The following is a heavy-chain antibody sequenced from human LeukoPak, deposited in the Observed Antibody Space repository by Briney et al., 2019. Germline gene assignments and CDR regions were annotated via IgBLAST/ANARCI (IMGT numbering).Heavy chain of an antibody. CDR1: GFTFSSYG. D-gene: IGHD4-17*01. J-gene: IGHJ3*02. Sequence: PGGSLRLSCAASGFTFSSYGMDWVRQAPGKGLEWVAFIRYDGNNKDYADSVKGRFTISRDNSKNTLYLQMNSLRVEDTAVYYCAKGYGDLVAFDIWAKGQWSPSLQ. V-gene: IGHV3-30*02. CDR2: IRYDGNNK. CDR3: AKGYGDLVAFDI.